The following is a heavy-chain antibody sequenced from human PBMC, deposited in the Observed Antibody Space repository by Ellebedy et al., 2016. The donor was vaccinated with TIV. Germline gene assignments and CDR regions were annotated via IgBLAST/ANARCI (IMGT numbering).Heavy chain of an antibody. CDR2: ISYDGSNK. J-gene: IGHJ3*02. D-gene: IGHD3/OR15-3a*01. V-gene: IGHV3-30-3*01. CDR3: AREVHDAFDI. CDR1: GFTFSSYA. Sequence: GGSLRLSXAASGFTFSSYAMHWVRQAPGKGLEWVAVISYDGSNKYYADSVKGRFTISRDNSKNTLYLQMNSLRAEDTAVYYCAREVHDAFDIWGQGTMVTVSS.